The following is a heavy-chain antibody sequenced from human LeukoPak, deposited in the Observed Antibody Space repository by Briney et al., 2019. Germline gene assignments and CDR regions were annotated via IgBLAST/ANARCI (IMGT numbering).Heavy chain of an antibody. V-gene: IGHV1-2*02. CDR2: INPNNGGT. D-gene: IGHD6-19*01. CDR3: ARVAGYSSGWYSHYYYMDV. J-gene: IGHJ6*03. CDR1: GYTFTGYY. Sequence: ASVKVSCKASGYTFTGYYMHWVRQAPGQGLEWMGWINPNNGGTNYAQKFQGRVAMTRDTSISTAYMELRWLTSDDTAMYYCARVAGYSSGWYSHYYYMDVWGKGTTVTVSS.